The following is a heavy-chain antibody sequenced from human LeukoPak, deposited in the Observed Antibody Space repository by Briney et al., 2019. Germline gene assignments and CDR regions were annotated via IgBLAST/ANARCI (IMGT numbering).Heavy chain of an antibody. J-gene: IGHJ4*02. V-gene: IGHV4-39*01. D-gene: IGHD3-10*01. CDR2: ICYSGSI. CDR1: GGSISSSSYY. Sequence: SETLSLTCTVSGGSISSSSYYWGWLRQPPGKGLEWVGSICYSGSIYYNPSLKSRVTISVDTSKNQFSLKLSSVTAADTAVYFCARHRSGSYYKALDYWGQGTLVTVSS. CDR3: ARHRSGSYYKALDY.